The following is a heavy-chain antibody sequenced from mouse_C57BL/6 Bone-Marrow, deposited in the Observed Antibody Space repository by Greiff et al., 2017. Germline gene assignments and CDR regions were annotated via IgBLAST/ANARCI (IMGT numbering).Heavy chain of an antibody. Sequence: VQLVESGPELVKPGASVKISCKASGYAFSSSWMNWVKQRPGKGLEWIGRIYPGDGDTNYNGKFKGKATLTADKSSSTAYMQLSSLTSEDSAFYFCARSGLLWFAYWGQGTLVTVSA. V-gene: IGHV1-82*01. J-gene: IGHJ3*01. D-gene: IGHD2-3*01. CDR1: GYAFSSSW. CDR3: ARSGLLWFAY. CDR2: IYPGDGDT.